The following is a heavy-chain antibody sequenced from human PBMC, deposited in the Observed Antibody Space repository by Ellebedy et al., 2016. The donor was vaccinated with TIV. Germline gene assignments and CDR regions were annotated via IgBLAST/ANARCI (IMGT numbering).Heavy chain of an antibody. V-gene: IGHV1-8*02. CDR1: GGTFSSYA. CDR3: ARGRFFGTLYNYMDV. D-gene: IGHD3-3*01. Sequence: ASVKVSXKASGGTFSSYAISWVRQATGQGLEWMGWMNPNSGSTGYAQKFQGRVTMTRNTSIGTAYMELSSLRSEDTAVYYCARGRFFGTLYNYMDVWGKGTTVTVS. CDR2: MNPNSGST. J-gene: IGHJ6*03.